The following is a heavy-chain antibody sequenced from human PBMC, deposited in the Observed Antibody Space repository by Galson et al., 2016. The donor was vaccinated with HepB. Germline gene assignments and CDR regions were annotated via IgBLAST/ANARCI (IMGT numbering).Heavy chain of an antibody. CDR1: GYTFSNYG. Sequence: SVKVSCKASGYTFSNYGISWVRQAPGQGLEWMGWISVYNGNKNYARKVLGRVTMATDTSTSTAYMELRSLRSDDTAIYYCARDNKVRGRLPTAMDVWGQGTAVSVSS. D-gene: IGHD3-10*01. V-gene: IGHV1-18*04. J-gene: IGHJ6*02. CDR2: ISVYNGNK. CDR3: ARDNKVRGRLPTAMDV.